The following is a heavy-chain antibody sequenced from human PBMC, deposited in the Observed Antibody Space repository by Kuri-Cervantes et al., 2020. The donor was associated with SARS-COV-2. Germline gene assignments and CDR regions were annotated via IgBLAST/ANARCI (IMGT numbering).Heavy chain of an antibody. V-gene: IGHV3-30*18. D-gene: IGHD3-22*01. CDR2: ISYDGSNK. Sequence: GESLKISCAASGFTFSSYGMHWVRQAPGKGLEWVAVISYDGSNKYYADSVKGRFTISRDNSKSTLYLQMNSLRAEDTAVYYCAKGDSSGGLLYWGQGTLVTVSS. J-gene: IGHJ4*02. CDR3: AKGDSSGGLLY. CDR1: GFTFSSYG.